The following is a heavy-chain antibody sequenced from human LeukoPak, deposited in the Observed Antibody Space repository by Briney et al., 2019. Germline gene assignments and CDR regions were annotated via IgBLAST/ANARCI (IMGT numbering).Heavy chain of an antibody. V-gene: IGHV3-21*01. CDR1: GFTFSTYR. CDR2: ISSSSSYT. CDR3: SRGPLPVTYSYDY. D-gene: IGHD5-18*01. Sequence: PGGSLRLSCAASGFTFSTYRMNWVRQAPGKGLEWVSSISSSSSYTYYADSVKGRFTISRDNAKNSLDLQMNSLRADDTAVYYCSRGPLPVTYSYDYWGQGTLVTVSS. J-gene: IGHJ4*02.